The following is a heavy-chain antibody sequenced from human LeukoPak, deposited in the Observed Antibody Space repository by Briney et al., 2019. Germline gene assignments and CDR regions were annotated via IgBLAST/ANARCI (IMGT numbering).Heavy chain of an antibody. CDR1: GFTFDDYA. D-gene: IGHD1-26*01. V-gene: IGHV3-9*01. CDR2: ISWNSGNI. Sequence: GRSLRLSCAASGFTFDDYAMHWVRQAPGKGLEWVSGISWNSGNIGYVDSVKGRFTISRDNAKNSLYLQMNSLRAEDTALYYCAKDRTYSGSYVDYWGQGTLVTVSS. J-gene: IGHJ4*02. CDR3: AKDRTYSGSYVDY.